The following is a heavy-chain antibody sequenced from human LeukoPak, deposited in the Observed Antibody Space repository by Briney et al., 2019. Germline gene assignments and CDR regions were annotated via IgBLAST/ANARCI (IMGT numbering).Heavy chain of an antibody. V-gene: IGHV3-64D*09. Sequence: GGSLRLSCSVSGFTFSTSAMHWVRQAPGKGLEYVSFITYNGGSTYNADSVKGRFTISRDNSRNTLYLQMSSLRAEDTAVYHCVKDGGMATIFDFWGQGTLVTVSS. CDR1: GFTFSTSA. J-gene: IGHJ4*02. CDR2: ITYNGGST. D-gene: IGHD5-24*01. CDR3: VKDGGMATIFDF.